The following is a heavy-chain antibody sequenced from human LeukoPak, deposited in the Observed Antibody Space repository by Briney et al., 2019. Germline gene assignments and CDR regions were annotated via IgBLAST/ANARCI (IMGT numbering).Heavy chain of an antibody. Sequence: ASVKVSCKVSGYTLTELSMHWVRQAPGKGLEWMGGFDPEDGETIYAQKLQGRVTMTTDTSTSTAYMELRSLRSDDTAVYYCAGGDILTGRVLGVFYYYYGMDVWGQGTTVTVSS. CDR1: GYTLTELS. CDR2: FDPEDGET. CDR3: AGGDILTGRVLGVFYYYYGMDV. V-gene: IGHV1-24*01. D-gene: IGHD3-9*01. J-gene: IGHJ6*02.